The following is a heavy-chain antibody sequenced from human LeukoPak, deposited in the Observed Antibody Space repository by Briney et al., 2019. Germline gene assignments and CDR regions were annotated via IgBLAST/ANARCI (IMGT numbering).Heavy chain of an antibody. CDR2: INHSGST. D-gene: IGHD3-10*01. Sequence: PSETLSLTCAVYDGSFSGYYWSWIRQPPGKGLEWIGEINHSGSTNYNPSLKSRVTISVDASKNQFSLKLSSVTAADTAVYYCARSGGAYSPMVRGVSLYPDYWGQGTLVTVSS. CDR3: ARSGGAYSPMVRGVSLYPDY. CDR1: DGSFSGYY. J-gene: IGHJ4*02. V-gene: IGHV4-34*01.